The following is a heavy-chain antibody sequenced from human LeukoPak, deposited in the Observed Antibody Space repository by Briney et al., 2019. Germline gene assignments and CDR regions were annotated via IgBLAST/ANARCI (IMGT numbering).Heavy chain of an antibody. CDR2: IYTSGST. CDR1: GGSISSYY. Sequence: PSETLSLTCTVSGGSISSYYWSWIRQPAGKGLEWIGRIYTSGSTNYNPSLKSRVTMSVDTSKNQFSLKLSSVTAADTAVYYCARCGVAVAGHYYYYYMDVWGKGTTVTISS. D-gene: IGHD6-19*01. J-gene: IGHJ6*03. V-gene: IGHV4-4*07. CDR3: ARCGVAVAGHYYYYYMDV.